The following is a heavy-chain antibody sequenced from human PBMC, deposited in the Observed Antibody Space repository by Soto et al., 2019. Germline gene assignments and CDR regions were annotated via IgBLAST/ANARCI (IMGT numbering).Heavy chain of an antibody. Sequence: QVQLVQSGAEVKKPGASVKVSCKASGYTFTNYGISWVRQAPGQGLEWMGWISAYNGNTKYAQKLQGRVTMTTDTGTCTXXMELRSLRSDDTAVYYCARGVGSGSYYNQYNWFDPWGQGALVAVSS. V-gene: IGHV1-18*01. CDR3: ARGVGSGSYYNQYNWFDP. CDR2: ISAYNGNT. J-gene: IGHJ5*02. D-gene: IGHD3-10*01. CDR1: GYTFTNYG.